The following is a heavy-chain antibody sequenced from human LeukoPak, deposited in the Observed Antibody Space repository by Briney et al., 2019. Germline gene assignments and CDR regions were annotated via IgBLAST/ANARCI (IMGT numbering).Heavy chain of an antibody. D-gene: IGHD6-19*01. J-gene: IGHJ4*02. CDR2: INHSGST. CDR3: ARAVSGRFDY. CDR1: GGSFSGYY. Sequence: SETLSLTCAVYGGSFSGYYWSWIRQPPGKGLEWIGEINHSGSTNYKPSLKSRVTISVDTSKNQFSLRLSSVTAADTAIYYCARAVSGRFDYWGQGTLVTVSS. V-gene: IGHV4-34*01.